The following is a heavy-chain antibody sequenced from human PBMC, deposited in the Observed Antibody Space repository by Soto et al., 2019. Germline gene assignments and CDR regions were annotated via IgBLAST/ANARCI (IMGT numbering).Heavy chain of an antibody. D-gene: IGHD5-12*01. J-gene: IGHJ3*02. CDR1: GYTFTSYG. CDR3: ARDRNGYSGYASCYAFDI. Sequence: QVQLVQSGAEVKKPGASVKVSCKASGYTFTSYGISWVRQAPGQGLEWMGWISAYNGNTNYAQKLQGRVTMTTDTSTSTAYMQLRSLRSDDTAVYYCARDRNGYSGYASCYAFDIWGQGTMVTVSS. CDR2: ISAYNGNT. V-gene: IGHV1-18*01.